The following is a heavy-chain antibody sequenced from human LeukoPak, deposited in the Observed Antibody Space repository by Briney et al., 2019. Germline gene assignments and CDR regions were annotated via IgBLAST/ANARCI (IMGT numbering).Heavy chain of an antibody. Sequence: ASVKVSCKASGYRFTSYDMHWVRQAPGQGLEWMGIINPSGGSTSYAQKFQGRVTMTRDTSTSTVYMELSSLRSEDTAVYYCARAYYDSSGYLAGPFDYWGQGTLVTVSS. CDR2: INPSGGST. D-gene: IGHD3-22*01. CDR1: GYRFTSYD. CDR3: ARAYYDSSGYLAGPFDY. V-gene: IGHV1-46*01. J-gene: IGHJ4*02.